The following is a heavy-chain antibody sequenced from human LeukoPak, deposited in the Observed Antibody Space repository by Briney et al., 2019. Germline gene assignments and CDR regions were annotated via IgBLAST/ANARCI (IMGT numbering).Heavy chain of an antibody. CDR1: GGSISSGSYY. V-gene: IGHV4-61*02. J-gene: IGHJ5*02. CDR2: IYTSGSA. CDR3: ARDQRIVGATKGNWFDP. D-gene: IGHD1-26*01. Sequence: SETLSLTCTVSGGSISSGSYYWSWIRQPAGKGLEWIGRIYTSGSADYDPSLKSRVTMSVDTSKNQFSLKLSSVTAADTAVYYCARDQRIVGATKGNWFDPWGQGTLVTVSS.